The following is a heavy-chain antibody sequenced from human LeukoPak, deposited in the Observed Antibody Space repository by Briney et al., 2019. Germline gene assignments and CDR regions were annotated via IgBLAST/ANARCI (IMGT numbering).Heavy chain of an antibody. V-gene: IGHV1-2*02. CDR3: ARERWELLLDY. J-gene: IGHJ4*02. CDR2: INPNSGGT. Sequence: GASVKVSCKASGYTFTGYSINWVRQAPGQGLEWMGWINPNSGGTNYAQKFQGRVTMTRDTSISTAFMELSRLTSDDTAIYYCARERWELLLDYWGQGALVTVSS. CDR1: GYTFTGYS. D-gene: IGHD1-26*01.